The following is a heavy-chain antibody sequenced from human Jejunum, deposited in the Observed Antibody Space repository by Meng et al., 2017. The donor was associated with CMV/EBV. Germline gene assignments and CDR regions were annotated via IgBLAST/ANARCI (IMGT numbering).Heavy chain of an antibody. Sequence: EVQLLESGGGLVQAGGSLRLSCAASGFSFSNYAMSWVRQVPGQGLEWVSTISGSGGSTYYADSVKGHFTISRDSSRDTLYLQMNSLRVEDTAIYYCTRDPRLADYWGQGTLVTASS. D-gene: IGHD6-25*01. CDR2: ISGSGGST. CDR3: TRDPRLADY. CDR1: GFSFSNYA. J-gene: IGHJ4*02. V-gene: IGHV3-23*01.